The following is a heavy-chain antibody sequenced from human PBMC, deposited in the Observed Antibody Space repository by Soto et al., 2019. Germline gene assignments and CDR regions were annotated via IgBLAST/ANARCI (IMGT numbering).Heavy chain of an antibody. V-gene: IGHV5-51*01. CDR3: ATQYSSGVDYYYGMDV. Sequence: GESLKISRKGSGYSFTSYWIGWVRQMPGKGLEWMGIIYPGDSDTRYSPSFQGQVTISADKSISTAYLQWSSLKASDTAMYYCATQYSSGVDYYYGMDVWGQGTTVTVSS. CDR2: IYPGDSDT. J-gene: IGHJ6*02. CDR1: GYSFTSYW. D-gene: IGHD6-19*01.